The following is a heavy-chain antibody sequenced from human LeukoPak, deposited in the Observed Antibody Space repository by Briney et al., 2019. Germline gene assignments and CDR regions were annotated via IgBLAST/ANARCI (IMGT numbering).Heavy chain of an antibody. V-gene: IGHV1-18*01. CDR3: ARDGGNIVVVPAEAFDI. CDR1: GYTFTSYG. D-gene: IGHD2-2*01. Sequence: ASVKVSCKASGYTFTSYGISWVRQAPGQGLEWMGWISAYNGNTNYAQKLQGRVTMTTDTSTSIAYMELRSLRSDDTAVYYCARDGGNIVVVPAEAFDIWGQGTMVTVSS. CDR2: ISAYNGNT. J-gene: IGHJ3*02.